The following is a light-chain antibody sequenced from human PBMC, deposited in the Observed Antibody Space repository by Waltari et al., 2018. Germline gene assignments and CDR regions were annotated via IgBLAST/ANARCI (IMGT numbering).Light chain of an antibody. CDR1: QILSSGN. V-gene: IGKV3-20*01. Sequence: EIVLTQSPDTLSLSPGEGATPSCRASQILSSGNLAWYQQKPGQAPRLLIYGASSRAGGIPDRFSGSGSRTYFTLTISRLEPEDFAVYYCQQYGSSYTFGQGTKLEIK. CDR2: GAS. J-gene: IGKJ2*01. CDR3: QQYGSSYT.